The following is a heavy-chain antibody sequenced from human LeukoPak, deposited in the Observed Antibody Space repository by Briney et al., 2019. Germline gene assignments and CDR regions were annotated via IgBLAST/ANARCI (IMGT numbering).Heavy chain of an antibody. J-gene: IGHJ4*02. D-gene: IGHD3-22*01. Sequence: SETLSLTCTVSGYSISSGYYWGWIRQPPGKGLEWIGSIYYSGSTYYNPSLKSRVTISVDTSKNQFSLKLSSVTAADTAVYYCARIDSSGYYFDYWGQGTLVTVSS. CDR3: ARIDSSGYYFDY. CDR2: IYYSGST. CDR1: GYSISSGYY. V-gene: IGHV4-38-2*02.